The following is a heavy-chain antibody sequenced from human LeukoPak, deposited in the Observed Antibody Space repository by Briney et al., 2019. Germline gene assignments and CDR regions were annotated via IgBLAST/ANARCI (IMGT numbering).Heavy chain of an antibody. J-gene: IGHJ4*02. D-gene: IGHD5-24*01. CDR3: ARGGRWLQFNY. CDR1: GGSFSGFY. Sequence: SETLSLTCAAYGGSFSGFYWSWIRQPPGKGLEWIGYISYSGSTNYNPSLKSRVTISVDTSKNQFSLKLSSVTAADTAVYYCARGGRWLQFNYWGQGTLVTVSS. V-gene: IGHV4-59*01. CDR2: ISYSGST.